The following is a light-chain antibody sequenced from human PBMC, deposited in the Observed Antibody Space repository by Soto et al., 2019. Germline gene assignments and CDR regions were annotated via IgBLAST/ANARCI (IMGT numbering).Light chain of an antibody. CDR3: QPYNNWPLT. J-gene: IGKJ4*01. V-gene: IGKV3-11*01. CDR2: DAS. CDR1: QSVTTY. Sequence: EIVLTQSPATLSSSPGERATLSCRASQSVTTYLAWYQQKPGQAPRLLIYDASNRATGIPARFSGSGSGTDFTLTISSLEPEDFAIYYCQPYNNWPLTFGGGTKVESK.